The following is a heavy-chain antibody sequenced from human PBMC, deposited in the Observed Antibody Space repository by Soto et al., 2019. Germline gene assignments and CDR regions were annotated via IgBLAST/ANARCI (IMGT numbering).Heavy chain of an antibody. CDR2: INPSGGST. Sequence: GASVKVSCKASGYTFTSYYMHWVRQAPGQGLEWMGIINPSGGSTSYAQKFQGRVTMTRDTSTSTVYMELSSLRSEDTAVYYCARERIEARQRAWFDTWGQGTLATVSS. D-gene: IGHD6-6*01. J-gene: IGHJ5*02. V-gene: IGHV1-46*01. CDR1: GYTFTSYY. CDR3: ARERIEARQRAWFDT.